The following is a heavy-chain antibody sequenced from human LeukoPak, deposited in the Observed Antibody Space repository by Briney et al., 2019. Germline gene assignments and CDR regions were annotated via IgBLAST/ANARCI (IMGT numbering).Heavy chain of an antibody. Sequence: GGSLRLSCAASGFTFGSYAMSWVRQAPGKGLEWVSAISGSGGSTYYADSVKGRFTISRDNSKNTLYLQMNSLRAEDTAVYYCAKTFPQGAVAGIDVDYWGQGTLVTVSS. J-gene: IGHJ4*02. CDR3: AKTFPQGAVAGIDVDY. CDR1: GFTFGSYA. CDR2: ISGSGGST. V-gene: IGHV3-23*01. D-gene: IGHD6-19*01.